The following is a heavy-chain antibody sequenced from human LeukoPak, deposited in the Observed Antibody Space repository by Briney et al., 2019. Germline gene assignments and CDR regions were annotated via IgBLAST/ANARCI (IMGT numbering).Heavy chain of an antibody. V-gene: IGHV3-74*01. CDR1: GFTFSNYW. D-gene: IGHD2-8*02. CDR3: ARDLRNIGYCTGGVCSGSFDY. CDR2: INSDGSST. Sequence: PGGSLRLSCAASGFTFSNYWMHWVRQAPGKGLVWVSRINSDGSSTTSADSVKGRFTISRDNAKNSLHLQMNSLRDEDTAVYYCARDLRNIGYCTGGVCSGSFDYWGQGTLVTVSS. J-gene: IGHJ4*02.